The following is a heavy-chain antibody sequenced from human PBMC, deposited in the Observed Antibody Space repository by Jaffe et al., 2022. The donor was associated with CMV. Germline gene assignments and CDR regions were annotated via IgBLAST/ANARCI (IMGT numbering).Heavy chain of an antibody. CDR2: ITAAANT. D-gene: IGHD3-3*01. CDR1: GFTFSTYD. CDR3: AKSISGARPDY. V-gene: IGHV3-23*01. Sequence: EVQLLESGGDLVQPGGSLRVSCAASGFTFSTYDMNWVRQAPGKGLEWVSVITAAANTYYADSVKGRFSISRDNSRNTLFLQMNNLRAEDTAVYYCAKSISGARPDYWGQGTLVTVSS. J-gene: IGHJ4*02.